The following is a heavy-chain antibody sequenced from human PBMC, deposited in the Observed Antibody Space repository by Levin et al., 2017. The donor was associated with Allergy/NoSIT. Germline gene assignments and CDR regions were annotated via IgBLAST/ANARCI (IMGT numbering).Heavy chain of an antibody. Sequence: PGGSLRLSCTVSGGSISSYYWSWIRQPPGKGLEWIGYIYHSGSTISSPSLKSRVTISIDTSRNQFSLRLRSVAAADTAVYYCASSGITAMIYYYNGLDVWGQGTTVTVSS. CDR1: GGSISSYY. V-gene: IGHV4-59*12. D-gene: IGHD5-18*01. CDR3: ASSGITAMIYYYNGLDV. CDR2: IYHSGST. J-gene: IGHJ6*02.